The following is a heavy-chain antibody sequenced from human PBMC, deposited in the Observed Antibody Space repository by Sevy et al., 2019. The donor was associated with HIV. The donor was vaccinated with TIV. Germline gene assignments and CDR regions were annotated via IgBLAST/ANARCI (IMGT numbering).Heavy chain of an antibody. CDR3: ARDDGNYYFHY. Sequence: GGSLRLSCAASGFTFSKYWMGWVRQAPGKGLEWVANIKQDAGQKYYVDAVKGRFTISRVNAKNSLYLQMNSLRAEDTAVYFWARDDGNYYFHYWGQGTLVTVSS. CDR1: GFTFSKYW. J-gene: IGHJ4*02. CDR2: IKQDAGQK. V-gene: IGHV3-7*01. D-gene: IGHD1-7*01.